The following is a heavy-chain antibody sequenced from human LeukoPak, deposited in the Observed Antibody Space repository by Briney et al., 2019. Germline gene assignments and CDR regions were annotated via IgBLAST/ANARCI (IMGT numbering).Heavy chain of an antibody. V-gene: IGHV1-46*01. CDR1: GYTSTNYG. CDR3: ARVGYSGSYLDH. CDR2: INPSGGST. D-gene: IGHD1-26*01. Sequence: ASVKVSCKASGYTSTNYGISWVRQAPGQGLEWMGIINPSGGSTSYAQKFQGRVTMTRDTSTSTVYMELSSLRSEDTAVYYCARVGYSGSYLDHWGQGTLVTVSS. J-gene: IGHJ4*02.